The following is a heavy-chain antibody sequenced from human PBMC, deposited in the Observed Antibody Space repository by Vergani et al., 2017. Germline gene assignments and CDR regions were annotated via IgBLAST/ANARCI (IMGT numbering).Heavy chain of an antibody. J-gene: IGHJ4*02. D-gene: IGHD5-24*01. CDR1: GFSLTTVAMR. CDR3: ALNAVKDGYNSYSFDF. V-gene: IGHV2-70*04. CDR2: IDWDDDK. Sequence: QVTLKESSPALVKPTQTLTLTCTFSGFSLTTVAMRVSWIRQPPGKALEWLARIDWDDDKFYSTSLKTRLTISRDTSKNQVVLTMTNMDPVDTATYYCALNAVKDGYNSYSFDFWGQGALVTVSS.